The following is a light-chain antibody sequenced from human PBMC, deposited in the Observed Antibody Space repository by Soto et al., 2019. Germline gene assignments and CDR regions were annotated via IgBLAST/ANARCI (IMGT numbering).Light chain of an antibody. CDR3: QQYSNWPLIT. CDR1: QSVSRN. Sequence: EIGMTQSPATLSVSPGERATLSCRASQSVSRNLAWYQQKRGQAPRLLIYGASTRATGLPARFSGSGSGTEFTLTISSLQSEDFAVYFCQQYSNWPLITFGQGTRLEIK. J-gene: IGKJ5*01. V-gene: IGKV3-15*01. CDR2: GAS.